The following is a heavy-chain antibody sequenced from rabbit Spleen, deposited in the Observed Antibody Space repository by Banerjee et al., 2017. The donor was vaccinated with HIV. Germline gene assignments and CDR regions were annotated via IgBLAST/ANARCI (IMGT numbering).Heavy chain of an antibody. V-gene: IGHV1S45*01. D-gene: IGHD1-1*01. CDR2: INAATGKA. CDR3: ARDLVAVIRWTFNL. Sequence: EESGGGLVQPEGSLTLTCTASGFSFSSTYWACWVRQAPEKGLEWIACINAATGKAVYATWAKGRFTISRTSSTTVTLQMTSLTAADTATYFCARDLVAVIRWTFNLWGQGTLVTVS. CDR1: GFSFSSTYW. J-gene: IGHJ4*01.